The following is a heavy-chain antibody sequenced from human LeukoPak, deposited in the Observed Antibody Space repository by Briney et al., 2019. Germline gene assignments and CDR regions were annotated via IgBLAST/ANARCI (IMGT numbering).Heavy chain of an antibody. V-gene: IGHV3-53*01. CDR2: IYSGGST. J-gene: IGHJ6*02. CDR3: ARDDYGDYGYHYGMDV. Sequence: GGSLRLSCAASGFTLSSNYMSWVRQAPGKGLEWVSVIYSGGSTYYADSVKGRFTISRDNSKNTLYLQMNSLRAEDTAVYYCARDDYGDYGYHYGMDVWGQGTTVTVSS. CDR1: GFTLSSNY. D-gene: IGHD4-17*01.